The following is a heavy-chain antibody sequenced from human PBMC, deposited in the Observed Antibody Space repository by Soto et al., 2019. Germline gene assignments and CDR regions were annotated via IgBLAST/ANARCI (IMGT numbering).Heavy chain of an antibody. CDR1: GFAFSRYG. Sequence: GGSLRLTCAASGFAFSRYGIHWVRQAPGKGLEWVAVISYDGSNKYYADSVKGRFTIARDNSKNTLFLHMSSLRAEDTAVYYCVNDGSSGWPYYYGLDVWGQGTSVTVSS. CDR2: ISYDGSNK. CDR3: VNDGSSGWPYYYGLDV. V-gene: IGHV3-30*18. D-gene: IGHD6-19*01. J-gene: IGHJ6*02.